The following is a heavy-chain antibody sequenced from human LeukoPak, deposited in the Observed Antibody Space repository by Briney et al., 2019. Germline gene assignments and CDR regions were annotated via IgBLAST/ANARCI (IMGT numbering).Heavy chain of an antibody. Sequence: SETLSLTCTVAGGSIRTGDYYWSWIRQPPGKGLEWIGYIYYSGTTYYNPSLKGRISFSMQTSKNQFSLNLRSVTAADTAVYYCARDPVYGSGTFWGQGTLVTVSS. CDR2: IYYSGTT. CDR1: GGSIRTGDYY. D-gene: IGHD3-10*01. V-gene: IGHV4-30-4*01. CDR3: ARDPVYGSGTF. J-gene: IGHJ4*02.